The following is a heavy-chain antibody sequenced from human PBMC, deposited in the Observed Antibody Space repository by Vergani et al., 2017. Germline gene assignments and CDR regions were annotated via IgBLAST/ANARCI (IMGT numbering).Heavy chain of an antibody. CDR3: AREGVGATFGY. CDR2: SIPILGIA. Sequence: QVQLVQSGAEVKKPGASVKVSCKASGGTFSSYAISWVRQAPGQGLEWMGRSIPILGIANYAQKFQGRVTITADKSTSTAYMELSSLRSEDTAVYYCAREGVGATFGYWGQGTLVTVSS. V-gene: IGHV1-69*04. J-gene: IGHJ4*02. D-gene: IGHD1-26*01. CDR1: GGTFSSYA.